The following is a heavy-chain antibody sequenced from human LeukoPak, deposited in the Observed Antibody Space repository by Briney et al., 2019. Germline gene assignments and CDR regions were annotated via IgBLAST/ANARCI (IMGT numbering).Heavy chain of an antibody. D-gene: IGHD3-22*01. CDR2: IYYSGST. CDR3: ARSRRRAYYYDSSGYVHDAFDI. CDR1: GGSISSSSYY. V-gene: IGHV4-39*07. J-gene: IGHJ3*02. Sequence: SETLSLTCTVSGGSISSSSYYWGWIRQPPGKGLEWIGSIYYSGSTYYNPSLKSRVTISVDTSKNQFSLKLSSVTAADTAVYYCARSRRRAYYYDSSGYVHDAFDIWGQGTMVTVSS.